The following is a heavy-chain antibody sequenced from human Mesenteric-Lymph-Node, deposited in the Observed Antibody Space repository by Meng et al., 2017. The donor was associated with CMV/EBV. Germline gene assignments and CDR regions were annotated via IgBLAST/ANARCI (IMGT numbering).Heavy chain of an antibody. D-gene: IGHD3-9*01. CDR1: GYTFTSYG. CDR2: INPNRGDT. CDR3: ARTEVVPPAIGYFVY. V-gene: IGHV1-2*02. Sequence: ASVKVSCKASGYTFTSYGISWVRQAPGQGLEWLGWINPNRGDTKYAQKVQGRVIMTRDTSITTAYVELSSLRSDDTAVYYCARTEVVPPAIGYFVYWGQGTLVTVSS. J-gene: IGHJ4*02.